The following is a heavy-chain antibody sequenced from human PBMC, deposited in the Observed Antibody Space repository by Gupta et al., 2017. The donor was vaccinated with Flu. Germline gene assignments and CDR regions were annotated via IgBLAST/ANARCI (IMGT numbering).Heavy chain of an antibody. V-gene: IGHV3-21*01. CDR3: ARGLADSYDRNDYYPNF. CDR2: MSPSGRYI. D-gene: IGHD3-22*01. J-gene: IGHJ4*02. Sequence: GKGLEWVSSMSPSGRYIYYADSVKGRFTISRDNAKDSLYLQMNSLRAEDTAVYYCARGLADSYDRNDYYPNFWGQGTLVTVSS.